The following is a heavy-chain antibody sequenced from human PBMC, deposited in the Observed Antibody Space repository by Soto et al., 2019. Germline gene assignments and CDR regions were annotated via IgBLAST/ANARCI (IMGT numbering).Heavy chain of an antibody. J-gene: IGHJ4*02. V-gene: IGHV1-69*12. D-gene: IGHD2-15*01. CDR2: IIPIFGTA. CDR1: GGTFSSYA. CDR3: AMKDIVVVVAAHTSDY. Sequence: QVQLVQSGAEVKKPGSSVKVSCKASGGTFSSYAISWVRQAPGQGLEWMGGIIPIFGTANYAQKFQGRVTLTADESTSKAYRELSSLRSEDTAVYYCAMKDIVVVVAAHTSDYWGQGTLVTVSS.